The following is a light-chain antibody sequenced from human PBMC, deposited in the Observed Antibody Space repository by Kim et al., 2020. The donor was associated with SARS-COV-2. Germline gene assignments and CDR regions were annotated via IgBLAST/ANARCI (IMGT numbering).Light chain of an antibody. J-gene: IGLJ1*01. CDR1: STDVGGYNY. V-gene: IGLV2-11*01. CDR2: DVS. CDR3: CSYAGNYPYV. Sequence: GQSVSISCTGTSTDVGGYNYVSWYQQHPGKAPKLMIYDVSERPSGVPDRFSGSKSGNTASLTISGLQPEDEADYFCCSYAGNYPYVFGSGTKVTVL.